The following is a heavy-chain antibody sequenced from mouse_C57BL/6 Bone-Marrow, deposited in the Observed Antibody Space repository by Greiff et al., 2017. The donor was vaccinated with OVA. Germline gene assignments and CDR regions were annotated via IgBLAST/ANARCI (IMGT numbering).Heavy chain of an antibody. CDR2: INPNNGGT. D-gene: IGHD1-1*01. CDR3: ARRVVARGFAY. V-gene: IGHV1-18*01. CDR1: GYTFTDYN. J-gene: IGHJ3*01. Sequence: EVQVVESGPELVKPGASVKIPCKASGYTFTDYNMDWVKQSHGKSLEWIGDINPNNGGTIYNQKFKGKATLTVDKSSSTAYMELRSLTSEDTAVYYCARRVVARGFAYWGQGTLVTVSA.